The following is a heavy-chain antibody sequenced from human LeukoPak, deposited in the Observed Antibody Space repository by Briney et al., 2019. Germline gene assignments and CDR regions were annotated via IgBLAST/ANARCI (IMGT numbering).Heavy chain of an antibody. D-gene: IGHD1-20*01. CDR3: ARVLYNWNDCLDY. CDR1: GFSFRSYW. J-gene: IGHJ4*02. Sequence: GGSLRLSCVGSGFSFRSYWMHWVRQAPGKGLEWVSRIDGDGTTSAYADSVKGRFTISRDNAKSTLFLQMNSVRAEDAAVYYCARVLYNWNDCLDYWGQGTLVTVSS. V-gene: IGHV3-74*01. CDR2: IDGDGTTS.